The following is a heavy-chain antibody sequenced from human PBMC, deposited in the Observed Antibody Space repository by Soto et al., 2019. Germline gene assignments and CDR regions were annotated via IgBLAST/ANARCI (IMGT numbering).Heavy chain of an antibody. CDR3: ARVGDFWSGPWVRAFDI. V-gene: IGHV3-7*01. Sequence: PGGSLRLSCAASGFTFSSYWMSWVRQAPGKGLEWVANIKQDGSEKYYVDSVKGRFTISRDNAKNSLYLQMNSLRAEDTAVYYCARVGDFWSGPWVRAFDIWGQGTMVTVSS. D-gene: IGHD3-3*01. CDR1: GFTFSSYW. J-gene: IGHJ3*02. CDR2: IKQDGSEK.